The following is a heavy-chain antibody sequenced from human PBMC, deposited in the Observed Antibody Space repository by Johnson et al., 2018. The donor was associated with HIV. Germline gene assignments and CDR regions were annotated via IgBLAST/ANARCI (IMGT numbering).Heavy chain of an antibody. D-gene: IGHD4-23*01. V-gene: IGHV3-23*04. Sequence: VQLVESGGGVVQPGRSLRLSYAASGFTFSSYAMSWVRQAPGKGLEWVSAISGSGGSTYYADSVKGRFTISRDNSKNTLYLQMNSLRAEDTAVYYCAKDPVVTRAFDIWGQGTMVTVSS. CDR2: ISGSGGST. CDR3: AKDPVVTRAFDI. J-gene: IGHJ3*02. CDR1: GFTFSSYA.